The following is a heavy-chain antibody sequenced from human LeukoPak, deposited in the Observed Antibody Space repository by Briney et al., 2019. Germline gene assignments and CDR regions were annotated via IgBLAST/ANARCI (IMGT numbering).Heavy chain of an antibody. V-gene: IGHV4-4*07. Sequence: PSETLSLTCSVSGVSIRTYYWSWIRQPAGKGLEWIGRMDFSGNTNYNPSLKSRVTISVDTSKNQFSLKLSSVTAADTAVYYCATEQWLRSFDIWAKGQWSPSLQ. J-gene: IGHJ3*02. CDR2: MDFSGNT. CDR3: ATEQWLRSFDI. CDR1: GVSIRTYY. D-gene: IGHD6-19*01.